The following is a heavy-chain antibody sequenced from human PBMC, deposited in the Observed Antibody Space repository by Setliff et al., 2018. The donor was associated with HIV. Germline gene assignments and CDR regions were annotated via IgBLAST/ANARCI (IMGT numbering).Heavy chain of an antibody. J-gene: IGHJ6*03. V-gene: IGHV3-23*01. Sequence: GGSLRLSCAASGFTFSRYGMNWVRQAPGKGLEGVSTISESDNSTYYADSVMGRFTITRDNAKNTLYLQMNGLRAEDTAIYFCAKNDNYYYYYMDVWGKGTTVTVSS. CDR1: GFTFSRYG. D-gene: IGHD3-22*01. CDR3: AKNDNYYYYYMDV. CDR2: ISESDNST.